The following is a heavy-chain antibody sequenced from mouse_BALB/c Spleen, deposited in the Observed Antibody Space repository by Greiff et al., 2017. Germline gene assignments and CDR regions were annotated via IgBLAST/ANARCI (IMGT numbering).Heavy chain of an antibody. CDR1: GFTFSSYT. D-gene: IGHD2-4*01. V-gene: IGHV5-6-4*01. CDR2: ISSGGSYT. Sequence: EVMLVESGGGLVKPGGSLKLSCAASGFTFSSYTMSWVRQTPEKRLEWVATISSGGSYTYYPDSVKGRFTISRDNAKNTLYLQMSSLKSEDTAMYYCTREGFGGLPLAYWGQGTLVTVSA. CDR3: TREGFGGLPLAY. J-gene: IGHJ3*01.